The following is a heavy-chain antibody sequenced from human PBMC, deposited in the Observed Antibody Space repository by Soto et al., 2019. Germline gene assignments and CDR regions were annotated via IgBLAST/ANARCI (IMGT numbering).Heavy chain of an antibody. CDR3: ARSGGSRVVATIDVFFDY. D-gene: IGHD5-12*01. Sequence: PSETLSLTCAVYGGSFSGYYWSWIRQPPGKGLEWIGEINHSGSTNYNPSLKSRVTISVDTSKNQFSLKLSSVTAADTAVYYCARSGGSRVVATIDVFFDYWGQGTLVTVSS. V-gene: IGHV4-34*01. CDR1: GGSFSGYY. J-gene: IGHJ4*02. CDR2: INHSGST.